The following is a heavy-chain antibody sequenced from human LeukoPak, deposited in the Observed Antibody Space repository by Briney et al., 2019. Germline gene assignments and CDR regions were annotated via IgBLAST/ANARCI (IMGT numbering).Heavy chain of an antibody. Sequence: ASVKVSCKASGYTFTSYDTNWVRQATGQGLEWMGWMNPNSGNTGYAQKFQGRVTMTRNTSISTAYMELSSLRSEDTAVYYCARENTYYYDSSGYAPWGQGTLVTVSS. J-gene: IGHJ5*02. D-gene: IGHD3-22*01. CDR1: GYTFTSYD. CDR2: MNPNSGNT. V-gene: IGHV1-8*01. CDR3: ARENTYYYDSSGYAP.